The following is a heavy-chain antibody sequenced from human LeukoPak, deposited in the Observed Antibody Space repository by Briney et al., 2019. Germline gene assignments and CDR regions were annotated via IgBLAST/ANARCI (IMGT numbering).Heavy chain of an antibody. V-gene: IGHV4-39*07. J-gene: IGHJ3*02. CDR2: IYYSGST. Sequence: PSETLSLTCTVSGGSISSSSYYWGWIRQPPGKGLEWIGSIYYSGSTYYNPSLKSRVTISVDTSKNQFSLELRSVTAADTAVYYCARDTRDAFDIWGQGTMVTVSS. CDR3: ARDTRDAFDI. CDR1: GGSISSSSYY.